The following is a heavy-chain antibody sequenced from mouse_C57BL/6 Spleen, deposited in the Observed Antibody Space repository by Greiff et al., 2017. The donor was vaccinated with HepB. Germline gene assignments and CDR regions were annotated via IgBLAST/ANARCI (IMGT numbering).Heavy chain of an antibody. Sequence: EVQRVESGGGLVQPKGSLKLSCAASGFSFNTYAMNWVRQAPGKGLEWVARIRSKSNNYATYYADSVKDRFTISRDDSESMLYLQMNNLKTEDTAMYYRVRQIYYDYDGDYAMDYWGQGTSVTVSS. V-gene: IGHV10-1*01. CDR2: IRSKSNNYAT. D-gene: IGHD2-4*01. CDR3: VRQIYYDYDGDYAMDY. CDR1: GFSFNTYA. J-gene: IGHJ4*01.